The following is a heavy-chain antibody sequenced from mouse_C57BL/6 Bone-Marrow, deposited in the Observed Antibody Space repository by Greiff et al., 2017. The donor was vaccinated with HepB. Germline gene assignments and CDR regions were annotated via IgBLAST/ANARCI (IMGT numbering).Heavy chain of an antibody. CDR1: GYTFTDYN. CDR2: INPNTGGT. V-gene: IGHV1-18*01. Sequence: EVQLQESGPELVKPGASVKIPCKASGYTFTDYNMDWVKQSPGKSLEWIGDINPNTGGTIYNQKFKGKATLTVDKSSSTAYMELRSLTSEDTAVCYWAWGSGRRYFDVWGTGTTVTVSS. CDR3: AWGSGRRYFDV. J-gene: IGHJ1*03. D-gene: IGHD4-1*01.